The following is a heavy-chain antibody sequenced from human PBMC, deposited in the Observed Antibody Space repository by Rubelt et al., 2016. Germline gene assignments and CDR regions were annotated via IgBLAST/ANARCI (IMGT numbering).Heavy chain of an antibody. CDR1: GGSAASGSSC. CDR2: IFNGGTA. D-gene: IGHD3-3*01. CDR3: ARSGSRLNWFDP. J-gene: IGHJ5*02. V-gene: IGHV4-61*03. Sequence: QVQLQESGPGLVRPSETLALTCTVSGGSAASGSSCWSWLRQPPGKGLEWIEYIFNGGTANYNPSLKRPVTLSLDTSKNPFSLPLGAGSVGDTAVYYCARSGSRLNWFDPWGQGTLVTVSS.